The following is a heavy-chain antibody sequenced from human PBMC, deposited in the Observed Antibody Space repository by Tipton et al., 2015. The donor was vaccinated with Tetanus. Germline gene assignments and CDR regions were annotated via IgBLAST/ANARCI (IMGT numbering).Heavy chain of an antibody. J-gene: IGHJ4*02. CDR2: IYSSGGA. V-gene: IGHV4-59*01. CDR3: ARGPLENEGYFDS. Sequence: TLSLTCIVSGGSMRSYYWSWIRQPPGKGLEWIGHIYSSGGARYNPSLKSRTTMSVDRSKSQFSLEVTSVTVADTAVYFCARGPLENEGYFDSWGQGILVTVTA. D-gene: IGHD1-1*01. CDR1: GGSMRSYY.